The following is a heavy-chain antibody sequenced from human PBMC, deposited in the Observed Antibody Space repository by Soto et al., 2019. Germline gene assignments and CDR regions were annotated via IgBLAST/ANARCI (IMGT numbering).Heavy chain of an antibody. Sequence: QVQLVQSGAEVKKPGASVKVSCKASGYTFTSYDINWVRQATGQELEWVGWMSPSRGDTGYAQKFQDRLTMTWDTSISTAYMELNSLSSEDAAVYYCARDYGGKSGWFDPWGQGTLVTVSS. CDR2: MSPSRGDT. CDR1: GYTFTSYD. D-gene: IGHD4-17*01. CDR3: ARDYGGKSGWFDP. J-gene: IGHJ5*02. V-gene: IGHV1-8*01.